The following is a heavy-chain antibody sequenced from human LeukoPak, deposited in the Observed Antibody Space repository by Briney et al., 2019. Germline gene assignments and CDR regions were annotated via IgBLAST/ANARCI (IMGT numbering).Heavy chain of an antibody. CDR2: ISAYNGNT. D-gene: IGHD3-22*01. J-gene: IGHJ4*02. V-gene: IGHV1-18*01. CDR3: AREIGFDY. Sequence: LEWMGWISAYNGNTTYAQKLQRRVTMTTDTSTSTAYMELRSLRSDDTAVYYCAREIGFDYWGQGTLVTVSS.